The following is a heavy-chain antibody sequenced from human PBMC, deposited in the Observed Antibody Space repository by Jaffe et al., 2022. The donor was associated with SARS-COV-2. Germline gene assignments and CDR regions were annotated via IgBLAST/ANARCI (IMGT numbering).Heavy chain of an antibody. V-gene: IGHV3-30*04. D-gene: IGHD3-22*01. Sequence: QVQLVESGGGVVQPGRSLRLSCAASGFTFSSYAMHWVRQAPGKGLEWVAVISYDGSNKYYADSVKGRFTISRDNSKNTLYLQMNSLRAEDTAVYYCARDNIAPGYYDSSGILDYWGQGTLVTVSS. J-gene: IGHJ4*02. CDR3: ARDNIAPGYYDSSGILDY. CDR2: ISYDGSNK. CDR1: GFTFSSYA.